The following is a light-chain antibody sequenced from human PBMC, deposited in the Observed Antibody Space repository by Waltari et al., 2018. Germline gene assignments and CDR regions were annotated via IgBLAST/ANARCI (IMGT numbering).Light chain of an antibody. CDR1: QSLLHRNGNNY. CDR3: MQSLQTLWT. V-gene: IGKV2-28*01. Sequence: DIVVTQSPLPLHVTPGAPASISRRSSQSLLHRNGNNYLDWYLQKPGQSPQLLIYLGSDRASGVPDRFSGSGSGTDFTLRISRVEAEDVGVYYCMQSLQTLWTFGPGTKVEIK. CDR2: LGS. J-gene: IGKJ1*01.